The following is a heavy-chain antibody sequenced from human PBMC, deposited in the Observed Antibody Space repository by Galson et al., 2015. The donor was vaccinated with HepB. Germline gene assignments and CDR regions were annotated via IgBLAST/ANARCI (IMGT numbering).Heavy chain of an antibody. CDR2: ISGSGGST. J-gene: IGHJ4*02. CDR1: GFTFSSYA. CDR3: ATAFAVAAYFDY. D-gene: IGHD6-19*01. V-gene: IGHV3-23*01. Sequence: SLRLSCAASGFTFSSYAMSWVRQAPGKGLEWASAISGSGGSTYYADSVKGRFTISRDNSKNTLYLQMNSLRAEDTAVYYCATAFAVAAYFDYWGQGTLVTVSS.